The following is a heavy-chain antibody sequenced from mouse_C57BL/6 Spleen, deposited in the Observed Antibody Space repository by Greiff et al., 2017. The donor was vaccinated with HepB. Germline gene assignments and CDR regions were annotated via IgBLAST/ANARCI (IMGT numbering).Heavy chain of an antibody. V-gene: IGHV1-64*01. D-gene: IGHD1-1*01. CDR2: IHPNSGST. Sequence: VQLQQPGAELVKPGASVKLSCKASGYTFTSYWMHWVKQRPGQGLEWIGMIHPNSGSTNYNEKFKSKATLTVDKSSSTAYMQLSSLTSEDSAVYDCSVSTTVVATRYFDVWGTGTTVTVSS. J-gene: IGHJ1*03. CDR3: SVSTTVVATRYFDV. CDR1: GYTFTSYW.